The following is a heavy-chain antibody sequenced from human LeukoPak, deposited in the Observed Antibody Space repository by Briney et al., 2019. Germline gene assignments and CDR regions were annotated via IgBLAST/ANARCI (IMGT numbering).Heavy chain of an antibody. CDR2: INPSGGST. J-gene: IGHJ6*02. CDR3: ARDNPPMVRGVPSAYYYYYYGMDV. CDR1: GYIFTSYY. D-gene: IGHD3-10*01. Sequence: GASVKVSCKASGYIFTSYYMHWVRQAPGQGLEWMGIINPSGGSTSYAQKFQGRVTMTRDTSTSTVYMELSSLRSEDTAVYYCARDNPPMVRGVPSAYYYYYYGMDVWGQGTTVTVSS. V-gene: IGHV1-46*01.